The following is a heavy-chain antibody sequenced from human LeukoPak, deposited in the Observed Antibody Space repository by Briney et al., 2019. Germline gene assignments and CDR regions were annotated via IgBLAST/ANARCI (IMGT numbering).Heavy chain of an antibody. D-gene: IGHD5-12*01. CDR3: ARSGYGH. CDR1: GFTFSTYA. CDR2: ISSNGGST. V-gene: IGHV3-64*01. Sequence: PGGSLRLSCAASGFTFSTYAMHWVRQAPGKGLEYVSAISSNGGSTYYANSVKGRFTISRDNAKNSLYLQMNSLRAEDTAVYYCARSGYGHWGQGTLVTVSS. J-gene: IGHJ4*02.